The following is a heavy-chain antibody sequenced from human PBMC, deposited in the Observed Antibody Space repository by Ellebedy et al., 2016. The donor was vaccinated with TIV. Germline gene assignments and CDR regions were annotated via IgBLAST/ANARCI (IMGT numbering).Heavy chain of an antibody. D-gene: IGHD5-12*01. CDR2: IWFDGSTK. Sequence: GESLKISCAASGLPFNNYGLHWVRQAPGKGQEWVAFIWFDGSTKYYADSVGGRFTISRDNSENTLYLQMNSLKAEDTAMYYCASGHKWISFGIWGQGTMVTVSS. V-gene: IGHV3-33*01. CDR3: ASGHKWISFGI. CDR1: GLPFNNYG. J-gene: IGHJ3*02.